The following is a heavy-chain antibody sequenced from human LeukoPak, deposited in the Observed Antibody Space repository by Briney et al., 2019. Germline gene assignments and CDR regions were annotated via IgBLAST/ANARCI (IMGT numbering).Heavy chain of an antibody. J-gene: IGHJ4*02. V-gene: IGHV1-69*02. CDR3: ARGYWGYSSSPYDY. Sequence: GSSVKVSCKASGGTFSSYTISWVRQAPGQGLEWMGRIIPILGIANYAQKFQGRVTITADKSTSTAYMELSSLRSEDTAVYYCARGYWGYSSSPYDYWGQGTLVTVSS. CDR2: IIPILGIA. D-gene: IGHD6-13*01. CDR1: GGTFSSYT.